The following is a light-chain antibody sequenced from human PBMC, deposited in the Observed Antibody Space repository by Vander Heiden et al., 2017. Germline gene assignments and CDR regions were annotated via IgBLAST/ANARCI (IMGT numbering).Light chain of an antibody. CDR2: EGS. Sequence: QSALTQPASVSGSPVQSITIACTGTSSDVGSYNLVSWDQQHPGKAPKLMIYEGSKRPSGSSNRFSGSKSGNTASLTISGLQAEDEADYYCCSDGGSSTYVFGTGTKGTVL. CDR1: SSDVGSYNL. J-gene: IGLJ1*01. CDR3: CSDGGSSTYV. V-gene: IGLV2-23*01.